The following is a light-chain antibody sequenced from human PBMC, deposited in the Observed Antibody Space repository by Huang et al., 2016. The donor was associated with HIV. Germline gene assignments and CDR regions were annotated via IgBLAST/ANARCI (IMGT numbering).Light chain of an antibody. V-gene: IGKV3-11*01. Sequence: EVVLTQSPVTLSLSPGEVATLSCRASQSVSSYLAWYQQKPGQAPSLLIYDTSKRATDIPARFSGSGSGTDFTLTITSLEPEDFAVYYCQQRSNWPYTFGQGTKLDIK. CDR3: QQRSNWPYT. CDR1: QSVSSY. J-gene: IGKJ2*01. CDR2: DTS.